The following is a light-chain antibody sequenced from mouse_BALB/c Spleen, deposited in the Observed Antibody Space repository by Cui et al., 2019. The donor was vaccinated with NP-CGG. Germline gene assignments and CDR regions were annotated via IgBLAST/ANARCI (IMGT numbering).Light chain of an antibody. CDR2: GTN. J-gene: IGLJ1*01. Sequence: QAVVTQESALTTSPGETVTLTCRPSTGAVTTSNYANWVQEKPDHLFTGLIGGTNNRAPGVPARFSGSLIGDKAALTITGAQTEDEAIYFCALWSSNHWVFGGGTKLTVL. CDR1: TGAVTTSNY. V-gene: IGLV1*01. CDR3: ALWSSNHWV.